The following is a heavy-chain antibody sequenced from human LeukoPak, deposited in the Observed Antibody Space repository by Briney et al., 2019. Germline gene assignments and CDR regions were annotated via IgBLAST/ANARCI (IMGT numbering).Heavy chain of an antibody. CDR3: ARDGGCSSTSCYGRYYYYYGMDV. Sequence: GASVKVSCKASGYTFTSYGISWVRQAPGQGLEWMGWISAYNGNTNYAQKLQGRVTMTTDTSTSTAYMELRSLRSDDTAVYYCARDGGCSSTSCYGRYYYYYGMDVWGQGTTVTVSS. D-gene: IGHD2-2*01. CDR2: ISAYNGNT. V-gene: IGHV1-18*01. J-gene: IGHJ6*02. CDR1: GYTFTSYG.